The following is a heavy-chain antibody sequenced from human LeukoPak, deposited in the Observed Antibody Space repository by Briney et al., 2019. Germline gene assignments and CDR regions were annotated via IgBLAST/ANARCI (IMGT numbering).Heavy chain of an antibody. Sequence: SETLSLTCTVSGGSISSYYWSWIRQPPGKGLEWIGYIYYSGSTNYNPSLKSRVTISVDTSKNQFSLKLSSVTAADTAVYYCASRGISRGSEYFQDRGQGTLVTVSS. CDR3: ASRGISRGSEYFQD. J-gene: IGHJ1*01. CDR1: GGSISSYY. CDR2: IYYSGST. D-gene: IGHD2/OR15-2a*01. V-gene: IGHV4-59*01.